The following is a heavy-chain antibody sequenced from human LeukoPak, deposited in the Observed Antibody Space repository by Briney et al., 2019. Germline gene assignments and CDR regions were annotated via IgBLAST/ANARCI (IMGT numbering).Heavy chain of an antibody. CDR3: ARDSYYDFWSGYQNGFDY. D-gene: IGHD3-3*01. Sequence: ASVKVSCKASGYTFTSYGISWVRQAPGQGLEWMGWISAYNGNTNYAQKLQGRVTMTTDTSTSTAYMELRSLRSDDTAVYYCARDSYYDFWSGYQNGFDYWGQGTLVTVSS. V-gene: IGHV1-18*01. CDR1: GYTFTSYG. CDR2: ISAYNGNT. J-gene: IGHJ4*02.